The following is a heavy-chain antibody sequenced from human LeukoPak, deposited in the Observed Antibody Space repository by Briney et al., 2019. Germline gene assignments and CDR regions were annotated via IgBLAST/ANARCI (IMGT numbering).Heavy chain of an antibody. CDR1: GFIFSSYV. J-gene: IGHJ4*02. Sequence: PGGSLRLSCAAPGFIFSSYVMHWVRQPPGKGLEWVAVISFDGTKKYYADSVKGRFTISRDNSKNMLYLQMNSLRAEDTAVYYCAKGYSSGWVWYYFDYWGQGTLGTVSS. V-gene: IGHV3-30*18. CDR3: AKGYSSGWVWYYFDY. D-gene: IGHD6-19*01. CDR2: ISFDGTKK.